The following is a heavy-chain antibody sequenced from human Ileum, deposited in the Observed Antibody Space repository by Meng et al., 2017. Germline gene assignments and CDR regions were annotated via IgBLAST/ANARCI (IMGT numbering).Heavy chain of an antibody. Sequence: QAQPVKSGPEVKKPGASVTGSCKASDYTFTGYGVSWVRQAPGQGLEWMAWLGAHDGDTSHAPKFQGRVTVSADRPTATAYMELRSLRSDDTAVYYCARGTPGRSYSDYWGQGTLVTVSS. V-gene: IGHV1-18*01. J-gene: IGHJ4*02. CDR3: ARGTPGRSYSDY. CDR2: LGAHDGDT. CDR1: DYTFTGYG. D-gene: IGHD3-10*01.